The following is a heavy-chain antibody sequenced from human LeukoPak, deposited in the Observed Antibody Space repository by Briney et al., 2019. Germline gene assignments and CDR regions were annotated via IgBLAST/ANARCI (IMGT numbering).Heavy chain of an antibody. CDR1: GFTFGDYA. Sequence: PGGSLRLSCTASGFTFGDYAMSWFRQAPGKGLEWVGFIRSKAYGGTTEYAASVKGRFTISRDDSKSIAYLQMNSLKTEDTAVYYCTRAGSSGWYSFYYYYYGMDVWGQGTTVTVSS. D-gene: IGHD6-19*01. J-gene: IGHJ6*02. CDR3: TRAGSSGWYSFYYYYYGMDV. CDR2: IRSKAYGGTT. V-gene: IGHV3-49*03.